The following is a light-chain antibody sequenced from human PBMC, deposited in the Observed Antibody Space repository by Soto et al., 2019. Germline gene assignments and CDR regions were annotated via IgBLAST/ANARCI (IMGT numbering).Light chain of an antibody. CDR2: TAS. CDR3: QKGNSFPLT. CDR1: QDISKW. Sequence: DIQMTQSPSSVSASVGDRVTITCRASQDISKWLTWYQQKPGKAPKLLIYTASTLQSGVPSRFSGSGSGTDFTLTISTLQPEDFATYYCQKGNSFPLTFGGGTKVEIK. V-gene: IGKV1-12*01. J-gene: IGKJ4*01.